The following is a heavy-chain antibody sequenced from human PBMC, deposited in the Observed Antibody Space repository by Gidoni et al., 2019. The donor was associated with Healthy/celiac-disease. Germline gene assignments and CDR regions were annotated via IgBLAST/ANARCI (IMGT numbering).Heavy chain of an antibody. CDR2: INPNSGGT. V-gene: IGHV1-2*02. Sequence: QVQLVQSGAEVKKPGASVKVFCKASGYTFTGYYMHWVRQAPGQGLEWMGWINPNSGGTNYAQKFQGRVTMTRDTSISTAYMELSRLRSDDTAVYYCARVYRSAGGSRDFWSGYTEPYDAFDIWGQGTMVTVSS. CDR3: ARVYRSAGGSRDFWSGYTEPYDAFDI. CDR1: GYTFTGYY. J-gene: IGHJ3*02. D-gene: IGHD3-3*01.